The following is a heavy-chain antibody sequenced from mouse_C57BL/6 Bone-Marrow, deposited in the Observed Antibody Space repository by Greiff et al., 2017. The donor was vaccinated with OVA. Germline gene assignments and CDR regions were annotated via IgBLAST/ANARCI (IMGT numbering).Heavy chain of an antibody. V-gene: IGHV14-1*01. J-gene: IGHJ2*01. CDR1: GFTIKDYY. D-gene: IGHD1-1*01. CDR3: TTVRLIYDYGSSYEDFDY. Sequence: EVQLQESGAELVRPGASVKLSCTASGFTIKDYYMHWVKQRPEQGLEWIGRLDPEDGDTEYAPKFQGTATMTADTSSNTAYLQLSSLTTEYTAVYYCTTVRLIYDYGSSYEDFDYWGQGTTLTVSS. CDR2: LDPEDGDT.